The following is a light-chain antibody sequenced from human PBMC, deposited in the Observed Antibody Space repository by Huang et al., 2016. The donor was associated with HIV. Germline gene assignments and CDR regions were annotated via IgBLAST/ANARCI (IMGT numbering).Light chain of an antibody. Sequence: DVVMTHFPLSLPVTLGQPASIFCKSSQSPVPNDGDIYLNWFQQRPGQSPRRLIYLISKRDSGVPDRFSGSGAGTLFALRINRVEAEDVAIYYCMQGTHWPGTFGQGTNLEI. J-gene: IGKJ1*01. CDR1: QSPVPNDGDIY. CDR2: LIS. CDR3: MQGTHWPGT. V-gene: IGKV2-30*02.